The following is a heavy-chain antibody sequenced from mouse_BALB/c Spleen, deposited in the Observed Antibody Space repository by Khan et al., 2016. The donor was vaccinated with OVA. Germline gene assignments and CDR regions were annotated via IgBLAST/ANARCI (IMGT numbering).Heavy chain of an antibody. CDR2: IRYSGST. V-gene: IGHV3-2*02. CDR3: ARKRGNYFDY. J-gene: IGHJ2*01. CDR1: GYSITSDYA. Sequence: EVQLQESGPGLVKPSQSLSLTCTVTGYSITSDYAWNWIRQFPGNKLEWMAYIRYSGSTSYNPSLKSRISITRDTSKHQFFLQLNSVTTEDTATYYCARKRGNYFDYWCQGTTLTVSS. D-gene: IGHD1-1*02.